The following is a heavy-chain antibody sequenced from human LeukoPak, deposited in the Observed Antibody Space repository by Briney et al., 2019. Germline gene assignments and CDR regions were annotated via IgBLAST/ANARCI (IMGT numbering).Heavy chain of an antibody. D-gene: IGHD3-10*01. CDR3: ARGGGDYNGSGDWFDP. V-gene: IGHV4-59*01. CDR1: GDSISNYY. CDR2: IYYTGQT. Sequence: SETLSLTCTVSGDSISNYYWTWIRQPPGKGLEWIGYIYYTGQTKYNPSLESRVTISVDTFRGHFSLRLTSVTAADTAIYYCARGGGDYNGSGDWFDPWGQGTLVTVSS. J-gene: IGHJ5*02.